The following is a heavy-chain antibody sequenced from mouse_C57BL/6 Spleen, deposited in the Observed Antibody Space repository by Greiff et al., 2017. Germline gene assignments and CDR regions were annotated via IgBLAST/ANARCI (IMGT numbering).Heavy chain of an antibody. CDR2: INPSNGGT. Sequence: QVQLQQPGTELVKPGASVKLSCTASGYTFTSYWMHWVKQRPGQGLEWIGNINPSNGGTNYNEKFKSKATLTVDKSSSTAYMQLSSLTSEDSAVYCCARWGSGCYYYGSGDGGWYLDVGGTGTTVTVSS. J-gene: IGHJ1*03. CDR3: ARWGSGCYYYGSGDGGWYLDV. V-gene: IGHV1-53*01. CDR1: GYTFTSYW. D-gene: IGHD1-1*01.